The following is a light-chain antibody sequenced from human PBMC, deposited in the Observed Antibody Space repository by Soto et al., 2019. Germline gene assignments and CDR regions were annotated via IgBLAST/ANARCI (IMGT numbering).Light chain of an antibody. V-gene: IGLV1-47*01. J-gene: IGLJ3*02. CDR3: ATLDDSPSGRSWV. CDR1: SSNIGSNN. CDR2: PNS. Sequence: QSVLTQSPSASGTPGQRVSISCCGSSSNIGSNNVYWYQQFPGSAPRFLIYPNSPRPSGVPDRFSASKSGTSASLVISGLRPEDEATYYCATLDDSPSGRSWVFGGGTKLTVL.